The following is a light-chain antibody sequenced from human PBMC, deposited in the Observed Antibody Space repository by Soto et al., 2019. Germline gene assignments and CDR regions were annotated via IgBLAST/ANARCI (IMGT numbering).Light chain of an antibody. CDR1: QSVSSY. CDR3: LQRSDWPLT. V-gene: IGKV3-11*01. CDR2: DAS. Sequence: EIVLTQSPATLSLSRGERATLSCRASQSVSSYLAWYQQKPGQAPRLLIYDASNRATGIPARFSGSGSGTDFTLTISSLEPEDFAVYYCLQRSDWPLTFGGGTKVDIK. J-gene: IGKJ4*01.